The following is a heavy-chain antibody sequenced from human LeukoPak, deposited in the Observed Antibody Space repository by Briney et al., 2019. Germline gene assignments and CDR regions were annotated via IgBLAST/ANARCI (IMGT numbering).Heavy chain of an antibody. Sequence: GGSLRLSCAASGFTFSSYSMNWVRQAPGKGLEWVSYIISSSSTIYYADSVKGRFTISRDNAKNSLYLQMNSLREEDTAVYYCARERVVVNDYWGQGTLVTVSS. CDR3: ARERVVVNDY. CDR1: GFTFSSYS. D-gene: IGHD3-22*01. V-gene: IGHV3-48*02. CDR2: IISSSSTI. J-gene: IGHJ4*02.